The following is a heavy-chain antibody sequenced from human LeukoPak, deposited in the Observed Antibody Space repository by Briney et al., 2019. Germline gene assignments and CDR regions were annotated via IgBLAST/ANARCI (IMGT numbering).Heavy chain of an antibody. D-gene: IGHD1-26*01. CDR2: INHSGST. V-gene: IGHV4-34*01. Sequence: SETLSLTCAVYGGSFSGYYWSWIRQPPGKGLEWIGEINHSGSTNYNPSLKSRVTISVDTSKNQFSLKLSSVTAADTAAYYCARGSPGAEATPFDSWGQGALVTVSS. CDR3: ARGSPGAEATPFDS. J-gene: IGHJ4*02. CDR1: GGSFSGYY.